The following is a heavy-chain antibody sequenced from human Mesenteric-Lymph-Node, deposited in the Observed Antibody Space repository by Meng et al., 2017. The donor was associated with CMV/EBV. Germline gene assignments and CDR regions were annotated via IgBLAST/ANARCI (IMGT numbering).Heavy chain of an antibody. Sequence: SGYTFTSYGISWVRQAPGQGLEWMGWISVNNGNTNYAQKLQGRVTMTTDTSTSTAYMELSSLRSEDTAVYYCARIHCSGGSCSHLDYWGQGTLVTVSS. J-gene: IGHJ4*02. CDR2: ISVNNGNT. V-gene: IGHV1-18*01. CDR3: ARIHCSGGSCSHLDY. D-gene: IGHD2-15*01. CDR1: GYTFTSYG.